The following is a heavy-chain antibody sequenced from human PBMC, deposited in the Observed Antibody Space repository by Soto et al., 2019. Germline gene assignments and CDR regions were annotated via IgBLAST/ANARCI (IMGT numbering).Heavy chain of an antibody. J-gene: IGHJ4*02. D-gene: IGHD6-6*01. CDR3: AKGYASSSGLAGY. CDR1: GFTFDDYA. CDR2: ISWNSNSI. Sequence: EVQLVESGGGLVQPGRSLRLSCAASGFTFDDYAMHWVRQAPGKGLEWVSGISWNSNSIAYADSVKGRFTITRDNAKNSMYLPMNTPSTEDTALDYCAKGYASSSGLAGYWGRGTLVTVSS. V-gene: IGHV3-9*01.